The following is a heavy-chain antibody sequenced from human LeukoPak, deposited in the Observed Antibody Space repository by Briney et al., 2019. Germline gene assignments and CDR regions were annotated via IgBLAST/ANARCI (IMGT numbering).Heavy chain of an antibody. CDR3: AKDLQLWFREFDY. CDR2: ISGSGGST. D-gene: IGHD5-18*01. Sequence: PGGSLRLSCAASGFTFDDYAMHWVRQAPGKGLEWVSGISGSGGSTYYADSVKGRFTISRDNSKNTLYLQMNSLRAEDTAVYYCAKDLQLWFREFDYWGQGTLVTVSS. CDR1: GFTFDDYA. V-gene: IGHV3-23*01. J-gene: IGHJ4*02.